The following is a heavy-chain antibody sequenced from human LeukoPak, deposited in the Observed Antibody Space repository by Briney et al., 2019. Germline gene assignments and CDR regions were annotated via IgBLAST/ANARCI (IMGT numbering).Heavy chain of an antibody. Sequence: SETLSLTCTVSGYSISSGYYWGWIRPPPGKGLEWIGSIYHSGSTYYNPSLKSRVTISVDTSKNQFSLKLSSVTAADTAVYYCARDLDSSSSHLDYWGQGTLVTVSS. CDR2: IYHSGST. D-gene: IGHD6-6*01. CDR3: ARDLDSSSSHLDY. V-gene: IGHV4-38-2*02. CDR1: GYSISSGYY. J-gene: IGHJ4*02.